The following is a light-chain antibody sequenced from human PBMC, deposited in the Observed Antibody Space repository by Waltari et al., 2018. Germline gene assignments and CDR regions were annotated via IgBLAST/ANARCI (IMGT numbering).Light chain of an antibody. CDR3: QQYGNSLPYT. J-gene: IGKJ2*01. CDR2: GAS. CDR1: QTVINTY. Sequence: EIVLTQSPGTLSLSPGERATLSCWASQTVINTYLAWYQQKPGQAPRLLIIGASSRATGIPDRFSGSGSGTDFTLTISRLEPEDFAVYYCQQYGNSLPYTFGQGTKLEIK. V-gene: IGKV3-20*01.